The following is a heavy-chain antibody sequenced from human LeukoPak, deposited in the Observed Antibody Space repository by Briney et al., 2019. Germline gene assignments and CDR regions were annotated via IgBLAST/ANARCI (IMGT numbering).Heavy chain of an antibody. D-gene: IGHD3-22*01. CDR3: AKGTKVIVVDNYFDY. V-gene: IGHV3-23*01. J-gene: IGHJ4*02. CDR2: ISGNGGGT. CDR1: GFTFSNYA. Sequence: PGGSLRLPCAASGFTFSNYAMSWVRQAPGKGLEWVSAISGNGGGTYYADSVKGRFTISRDNSKNTLYLQMKSLRAEDTAVYYCAKGTKVIVVDNYFDYWGQGTLVTVSS.